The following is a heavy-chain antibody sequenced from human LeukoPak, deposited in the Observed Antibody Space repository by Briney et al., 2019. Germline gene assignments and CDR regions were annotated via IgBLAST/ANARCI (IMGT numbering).Heavy chain of an antibody. CDR2: IYSSGTT. CDR3: ARDDWNNWFDP. J-gene: IGHJ5*02. Sequence: SETLSLTCTVSGGSISTYYWTWIRQPPGKGLEWIGYIYSSGTTKYNPSFKSRVTISLDISKNQFSLKLNSVTAADTAVYYCARDDWNNWFDPWGRGTLVIVSS. V-gene: IGHV4-59*01. CDR1: GGSISTYY. D-gene: IGHD1-1*01.